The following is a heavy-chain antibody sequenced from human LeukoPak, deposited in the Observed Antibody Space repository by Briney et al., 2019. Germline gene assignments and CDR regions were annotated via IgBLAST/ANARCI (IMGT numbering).Heavy chain of an antibody. CDR3: ARSTTVVPCYFDY. Sequence: PGESLKISCKGFGYSFTSYWIGWVHQMPGKGLEWMGIIHPGDSDTRYSPSFQGQVTISADKSISTAYLRWSSLKASDTAMYYCARSTTVVPCYFDYWGQGTLVTVSS. CDR2: IHPGDSDT. CDR1: GYSFTSYW. D-gene: IGHD4-23*01. V-gene: IGHV5-51*07. J-gene: IGHJ4*02.